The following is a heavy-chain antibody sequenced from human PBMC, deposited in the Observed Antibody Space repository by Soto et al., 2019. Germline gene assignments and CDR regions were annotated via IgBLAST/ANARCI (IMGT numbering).Heavy chain of an antibody. V-gene: IGHV1-2*02. CDR1: GYTFTGYY. D-gene: IGHD3-22*01. CDR3: ARDYYDSSGYYAFDY. CDR2: INPNSGGT. J-gene: IGHJ4*02. Sequence: SVKVSCKASGYTFTGYYMHWVRQAPGQGLEWMGWINPNSGGTNYAQKFQGRVTMTRDTSISTAYMELSRLRSDDTAVYYCARDYYDSSGYYAFDYWGQGTLVTVSS.